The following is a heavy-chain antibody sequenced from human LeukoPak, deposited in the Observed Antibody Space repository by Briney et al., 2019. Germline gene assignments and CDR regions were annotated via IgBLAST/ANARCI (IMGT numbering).Heavy chain of an antibody. CDR1: GGSISSSSYY. J-gene: IGHJ6*03. D-gene: IGHD2-2*01. V-gene: IGHV4-39*07. Sequence: ETLSLTCTVSGGSISSSSYYWGWIRQPPGKGLEWIGSIYYSGSTYYNPSLKSRVTISVDTSKNQFSLKLSSVTAADTAVYYCARGSRDIVVVPAAKYYYYYYMDVWGKGTTVTISS. CDR3: ARGSRDIVVVPAAKYYYYYYMDV. CDR2: IYYSGST.